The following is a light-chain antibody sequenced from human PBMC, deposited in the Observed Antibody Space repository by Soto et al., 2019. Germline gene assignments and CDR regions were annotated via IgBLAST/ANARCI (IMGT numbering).Light chain of an antibody. CDR2: GSS. V-gene: IGKV3-20*01. CDR1: QTVSGNY. J-gene: IGKJ2*01. CDR3: QQYGSSPPYT. Sequence: EIVLTQSPGTLSLSPGERATISCRASQTVSGNYLAWYQQKPRQSPRLLIYGSSDRATGIPDRFSGSGSGTDFTLTITRVEPEDFAVYYCQQYGSSPPYTFGQGTKLEI.